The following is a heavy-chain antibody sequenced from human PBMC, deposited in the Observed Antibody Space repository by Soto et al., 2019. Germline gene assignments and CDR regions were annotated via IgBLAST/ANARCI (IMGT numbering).Heavy chain of an antibody. Sequence: QVQLVQSGAEVKKPGASVKVSCKASGCTFSSYAISWVRQAPGQGLEWMGGIIPIFGTANYAQKFQGRVTITADESTSTAYMELSSLRCEETAVYYCERGYDSSGCHDMPFYFDYWGQGTLVTVSS. CDR1: GCTFSSYA. J-gene: IGHJ4*02. V-gene: IGHV1-69*01. CDR3: ERGYDSSGCHDMPFYFDY. D-gene: IGHD3-22*01. CDR2: IIPIFGTA.